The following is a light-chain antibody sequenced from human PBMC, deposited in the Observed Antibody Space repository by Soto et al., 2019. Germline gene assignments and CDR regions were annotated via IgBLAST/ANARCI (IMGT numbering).Light chain of an antibody. CDR3: QKYDSAPFT. V-gene: IGKV1-27*01. Sequence: DIPMTQSPSSLSASVGDRVTITCRASQGISNYLAWYQQKPGKVPELLIYGASTLQSGVPSRFSGSGSGTDCTLASSSLRPEDVATYYCQKYDSAPFTFGPGTKVDIK. CDR2: GAS. J-gene: IGKJ3*01. CDR1: QGISNY.